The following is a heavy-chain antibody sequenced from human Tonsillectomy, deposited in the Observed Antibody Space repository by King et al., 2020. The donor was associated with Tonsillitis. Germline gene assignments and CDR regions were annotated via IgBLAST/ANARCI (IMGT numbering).Heavy chain of an antibody. J-gene: IGHJ4*02. CDR1: GFTFDDYD. D-gene: IGHD6-13*01. Sequence: DVQLVESGGGLVQPGRSLRLSCAASGFTFDDYDMHWVRQAPGKGLEWVSGISWNSGSIGYADSVKGRFTISRDNAKNSLYLQMNSLRTEDTALYYCAKDISRWYGGFDYWGQGTLVTVSS. V-gene: IGHV3-9*01. CDR3: AKDISRWYGGFDY. CDR2: ISWNSGSI.